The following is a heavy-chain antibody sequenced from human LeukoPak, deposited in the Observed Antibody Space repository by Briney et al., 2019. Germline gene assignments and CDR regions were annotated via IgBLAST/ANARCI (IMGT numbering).Heavy chain of an antibody. V-gene: IGHV1-46*01. CDR2: INPGGGTA. CDR1: GYSFTSYY. D-gene: IGHD2-2*01. CDR3: ARVWTTSWDGAFDI. Sequence: ASVKVSCKASGYSFTSYYIRWVRQAPGQGLEWMGIINPGGGTATYAQEIQGRVTMTRDRSTSTLYMELGSLRSEDTAVYYCARVWTTSWDGAFDIWGQGTLVTVSS. J-gene: IGHJ3*02.